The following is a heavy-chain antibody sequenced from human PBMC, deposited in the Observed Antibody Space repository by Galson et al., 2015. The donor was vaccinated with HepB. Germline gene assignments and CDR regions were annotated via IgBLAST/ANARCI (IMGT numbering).Heavy chain of an antibody. J-gene: IGHJ4*02. Sequence: SLRLSCAASGFTFSSYSMNWVRQAPGKGLEWVSCISSSSSTIYYADSVKGRFTISRDNAKNSLYLQMNSLRAEDTAVYYCARDAGITGTVGDYWGQGTLVTVSS. CDR2: ISSSSSTI. D-gene: IGHD1-7*01. V-gene: IGHV3-48*01. CDR1: GFTFSSYS. CDR3: ARDAGITGTVGDY.